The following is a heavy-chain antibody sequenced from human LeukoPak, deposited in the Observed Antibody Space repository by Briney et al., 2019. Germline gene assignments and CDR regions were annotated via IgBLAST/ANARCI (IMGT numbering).Heavy chain of an antibody. J-gene: IGHJ3*02. Sequence: PGGSLRPSCAASGFSFSSYAMHWVRQAPGKGLEWVAVIWYDGSRYYYADSVKGRFTISRDNSKNTLYLQMNSLRAEDTAVYHCAREKDDAFDIWGQGTMVTVSS. CDR3: AREKDDAFDI. CDR2: IWYDGSRY. CDR1: GFSFSSYA. V-gene: IGHV3-33*01.